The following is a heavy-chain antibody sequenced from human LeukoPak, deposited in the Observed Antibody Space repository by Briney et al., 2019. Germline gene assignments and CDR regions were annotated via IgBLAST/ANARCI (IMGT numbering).Heavy chain of an antibody. CDR3: ATGPFRTYYSESSAYYSLGG. J-gene: IGHJ4*02. D-gene: IGHD3-22*01. CDR1: GYTFTSYA. CDR2: INTNTGNP. Sequence: ASVKVSCKASGYTFTSYAMNWVRQAPGQGLEWMGWINTNTGNPTYAQGFTGRFVFSLDTSVSTAYLQISSLKAEDTAVYYCATGPFRTYYSESSAYYSLGGWGQGTLITVSS. V-gene: IGHV7-4-1*02.